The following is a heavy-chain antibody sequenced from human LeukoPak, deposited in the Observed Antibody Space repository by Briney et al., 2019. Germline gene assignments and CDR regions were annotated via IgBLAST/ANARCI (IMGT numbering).Heavy chain of an antibody. CDR3: ARDVTIFGVVSFDY. J-gene: IGHJ4*02. CDR1: GYTVTTYG. V-gene: IGHV1-18*01. CDR2: ISAYNGNT. Sequence: ASVKVSCKASGYTVTTYGFHWVRQAPGQGLEWMGWISAYNGNTNYAQKLQGRVTMTTDTSTSTAYMELRSLRSDDTAVYYCARDVTIFGVVSFDYWGQGTLVTVSS. D-gene: IGHD3-3*01.